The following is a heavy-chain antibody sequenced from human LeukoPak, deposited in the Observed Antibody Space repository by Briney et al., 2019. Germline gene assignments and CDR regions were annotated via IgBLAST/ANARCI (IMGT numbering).Heavy chain of an antibody. CDR1: GGTFSSYA. CDR2: IIPIFGTA. Sequence: ASVKVSCKASGGTFSSYAISWVRQAPGQGLEWMGGIIPIFGTANYAQKFQGRVTTTTDESTSTAYMELSSLRSEDTAAYYCARDPTPKWDLLPYFDYWGQGALVSVSS. V-gene: IGHV1-69*05. D-gene: IGHD1-26*01. CDR3: ARDPTPKWDLLPYFDY. J-gene: IGHJ4*02.